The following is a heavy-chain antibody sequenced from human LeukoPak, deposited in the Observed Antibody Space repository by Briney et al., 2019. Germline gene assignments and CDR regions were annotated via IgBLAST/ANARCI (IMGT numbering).Heavy chain of an antibody. Sequence: ASVTVSCKASGYTFTSYDINWVRQATGQGLEWMGWMNPNSGNTGYAQKFQGRVTMTRNTSISTAYMELSSLRSEDTAVYYCALGYCSSTSCYSPKYYYYYYYGMDVWGQGTTVTVSS. CDR3: ALGYCSSTSCYSPKYYYYYYYGMDV. CDR2: MNPNSGNT. J-gene: IGHJ6*02. CDR1: GYTFTSYD. D-gene: IGHD2-2*01. V-gene: IGHV1-8*01.